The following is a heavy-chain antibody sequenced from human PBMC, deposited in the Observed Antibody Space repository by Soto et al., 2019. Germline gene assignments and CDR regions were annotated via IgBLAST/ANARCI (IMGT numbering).Heavy chain of an antibody. D-gene: IGHD4-4*01. Sequence: QLVESGGGLVQPGRSLRLSCAASGFTFDDYAMHWVRQAPGEGLEWVSGISWSGDNMAYADSVKGRFITSRDNVKNSLYLQMNSLRVEDTALYHCVKVSYSSLTTLGSAFDVWGQGTMVTVS. CDR2: ISWSGDNM. V-gene: IGHV3-9*01. CDR1: GFTFDDYA. CDR3: VKVSYSSLTTLGSAFDV. J-gene: IGHJ3*01.